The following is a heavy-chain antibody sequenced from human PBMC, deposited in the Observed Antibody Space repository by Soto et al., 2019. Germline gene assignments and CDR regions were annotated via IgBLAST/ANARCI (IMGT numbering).Heavy chain of an antibody. CDR1: GGSILDSTYY. D-gene: IGHD3-22*01. Sequence: SETLSLTCTVSGGSILDSTYYWAWIRQSPGKGLEWIGTIFYSGGTFYTPSLKSRVTMSVDTSNNQFSLKLSSVTAADTAVYYCARQASGYYYGWFDPWGQGTLVTVSS. CDR2: IFYSGGT. CDR3: ARQASGYYYGWFDP. V-gene: IGHV4-39*01. J-gene: IGHJ5*02.